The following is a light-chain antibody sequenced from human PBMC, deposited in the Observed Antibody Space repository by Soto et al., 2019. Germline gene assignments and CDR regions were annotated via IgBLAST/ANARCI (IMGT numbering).Light chain of an antibody. CDR3: QQYGSSPPLT. V-gene: IGKV3-20*01. CDR1: QSVSSSY. Sequence: ELVLTQSPGTLSLSPGERATLSCRASQSVSSSYLAWSQQKPGQAPRLLIYGASSSATGIPDRFSGSGSGTDFTLTISRLEPEDFAVYYCQQYGSSPPLTFGGGTKVEIK. CDR2: GAS. J-gene: IGKJ4*01.